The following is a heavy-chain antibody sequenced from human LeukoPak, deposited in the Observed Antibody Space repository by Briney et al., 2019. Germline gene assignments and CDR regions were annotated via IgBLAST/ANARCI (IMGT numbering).Heavy chain of an antibody. CDR2: IYSGGST. CDR1: GFTVSSNY. J-gene: IGHJ6*02. CDR3: ARQYGGYPLGMDV. V-gene: IGHV3-66*04. Sequence: GGSLRLSCAASGFTVSSNYMSWVRQAPGKGLEWVSVIYSGGSTYYADSVKGRFTISRDNSKNTLYLQMNSLRAEDTAVYYCARQYGGYPLGMDVWAKGPRSPSP. D-gene: IGHD5-12*01.